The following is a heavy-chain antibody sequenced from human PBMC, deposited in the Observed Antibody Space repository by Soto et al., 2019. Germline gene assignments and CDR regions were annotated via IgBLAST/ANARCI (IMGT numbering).Heavy chain of an antibody. CDR2: IYPGDYET. CDR1: GYTFSNFW. D-gene: IGHD6-13*01. V-gene: IGHV5-51*01. J-gene: IGHJ4*02. Sequence: PGESLKISCQCSGYTFSNFWIAWVRQLPGKGLEGMGLIYPGDYETRYSPSFHGKVTISADRSIGTAYLQWSSLEASDSAFYFCARSPRSSPYFDYWGQGALVTVSS. CDR3: ARSPRSSPYFDY.